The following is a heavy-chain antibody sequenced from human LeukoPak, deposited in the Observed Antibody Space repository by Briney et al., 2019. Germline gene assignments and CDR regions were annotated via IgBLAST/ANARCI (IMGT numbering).Heavy chain of an antibody. Sequence: GGSLRLSCAASGFTFSNHGMHWVRQAPGKGLEWVAVIWYGGSNKYYVDSVKGRFTISRDNSKNTLYLQMNSLRAEDTAVYYCAKDLIPAVTHVPFDYWGQGALVTVSS. CDR3: AKDLIPAVTHVPFDY. J-gene: IGHJ4*02. CDR2: IWYGGSNK. CDR1: GFTFSNHG. V-gene: IGHV3-30*02. D-gene: IGHD2-2*01.